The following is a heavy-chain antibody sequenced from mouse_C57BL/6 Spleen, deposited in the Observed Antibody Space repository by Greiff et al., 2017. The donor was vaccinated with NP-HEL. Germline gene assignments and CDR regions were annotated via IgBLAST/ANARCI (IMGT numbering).Heavy chain of an antibody. CDR1: GYTFTDYE. Sequence: VQLQQSGAELVRPGASVTLSCKASGYTFTDYEMHWVKQTPVHGLEWIGAIDPETGGTAYNQKFKGKAILTADKSSSTAYMELRSLTSEDSAVYYCTRSGGSYSSWFAYWGQGTLVTVSA. J-gene: IGHJ3*01. V-gene: IGHV1-15*01. CDR2: IDPETGGT. CDR3: TRSGGSYSSWFAY. D-gene: IGHD1-1*01.